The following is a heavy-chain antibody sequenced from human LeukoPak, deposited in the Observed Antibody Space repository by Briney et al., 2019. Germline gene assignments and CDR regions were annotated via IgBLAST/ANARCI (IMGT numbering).Heavy chain of an antibody. V-gene: IGHV4-31*03. Sequence: SETLSLTCTVSGGSISSGGYYWSWIRQHPGKGLEWIGYIYYSGSTYYNPSLKSRVTISVDTSKNQFSLKLSSVTAADTAVYYCARLRLRFLEWLLYRDAFDIWGQGTMVTVSS. CDR1: GGSISSGGYY. CDR3: ARLRLRFLEWLLYRDAFDI. D-gene: IGHD3-3*01. CDR2: IYYSGST. J-gene: IGHJ3*02.